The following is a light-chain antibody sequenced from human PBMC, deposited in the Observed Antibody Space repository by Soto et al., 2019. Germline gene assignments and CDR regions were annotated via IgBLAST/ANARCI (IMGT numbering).Light chain of an antibody. CDR3: AAWDDSLGGVV. V-gene: IGLV1-47*01. J-gene: IGLJ3*02. Sequence: QSVLTQPPSASGTPGQRVTISCSGSSSNIGRNYVNWYQVLPGTAPKLLIYRITRRPSGVPDRVSGSKSGTSASLAISGLRSEDEADYYCAAWDDSLGGVVFGGGTKLTVL. CDR1: SSNIGRNY. CDR2: RIT.